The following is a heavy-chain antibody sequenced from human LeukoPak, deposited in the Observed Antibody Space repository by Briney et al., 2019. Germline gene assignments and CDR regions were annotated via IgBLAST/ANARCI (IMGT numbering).Heavy chain of an antibody. D-gene: IGHD5-24*01. CDR3: ARGGMYLRDGYKY. J-gene: IGHJ4*02. CDR2: IDPNTGDS. Sequence: GASVKVSCKASEDTFTGYYIHWVRQAPGQGLEWMGWIDPNTGDSNYVQKSQGRVTMTRDTSISTAYMELSSMRSEDTAVYYCARGGMYLRDGYKYWGQGTLVTVSS. V-gene: IGHV1-2*02. CDR1: EDTFTGYY.